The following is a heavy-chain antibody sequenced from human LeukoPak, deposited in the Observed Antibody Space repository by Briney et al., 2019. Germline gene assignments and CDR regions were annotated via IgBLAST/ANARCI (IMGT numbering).Heavy chain of an antibody. V-gene: IGHV4-34*01. Sequence: SETLSLTCDVYGGSFSGYSWSWIRQPPGKGLEWIGEIDHSGSTSYNPSLKSRLTISVDTSKKQFSLKLNSVTAADTAVYYCATRLPTDYWGQGTLVTVSS. J-gene: IGHJ4*02. CDR2: IDHSGST. CDR3: ATRLPTDY. D-gene: IGHD5-12*01. CDR1: GGSFSGYS.